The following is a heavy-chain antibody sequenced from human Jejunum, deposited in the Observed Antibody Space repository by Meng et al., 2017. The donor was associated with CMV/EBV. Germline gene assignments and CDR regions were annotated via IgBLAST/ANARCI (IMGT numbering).Heavy chain of an antibody. CDR3: VRGGIVFDY. D-gene: IGHD1-26*01. Sequence: EVQLVESGGGLVQPGGSLVLSCAASGFTFSSYWMHWFRQAPGKGLVWVSSITSDGISTMYADSVKGRFTISRDDAKNTLYLQMNSLRVEDTAVYYCVRGGIVFDYWGQGALVTVSS. J-gene: IGHJ4*02. CDR2: ITSDGIST. V-gene: IGHV3-74*03. CDR1: GFTFSSYW.